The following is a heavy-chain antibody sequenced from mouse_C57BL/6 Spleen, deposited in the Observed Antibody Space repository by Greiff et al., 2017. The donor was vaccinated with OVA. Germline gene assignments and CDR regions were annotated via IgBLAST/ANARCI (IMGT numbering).Heavy chain of an antibody. D-gene: IGHD2-4*01. CDR2: INYDGSST. CDR3: ARDGGLRGYYAMDD. CDR1: GFTFSDYY. Sequence: EVQVVESEGGLVQPGSSMKLSCTASGFTFSDYYMAWVRQVPGKGLEWVANINYDGSSTYYLDSLKSRFILSRDNAKNILYLQMSSLKSEDTATYYCARDGGLRGYYAMDDWGQGTSVTDSS. V-gene: IGHV5-16*01. J-gene: IGHJ4*01.